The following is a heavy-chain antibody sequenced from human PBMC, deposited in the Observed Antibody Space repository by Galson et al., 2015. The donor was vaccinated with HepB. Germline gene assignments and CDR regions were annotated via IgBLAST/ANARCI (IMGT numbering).Heavy chain of an antibody. CDR3: TRLGDLSGYSSS. J-gene: IGHJ4*02. V-gene: IGHV3-73*01. CDR2: IRSKASNYES. D-gene: IGHD6-13*01. Sequence: SLRLSCAASGFTFSGSAIHWVRQTSGKGLEWVARIRSKASNYESAYAASRKGRFTISRDDSKNTAYLHMKSLTTEDKAVYYCTRLGDLSGYSSSWGQGTLVTVSS. CDR1: GFTFSGSA.